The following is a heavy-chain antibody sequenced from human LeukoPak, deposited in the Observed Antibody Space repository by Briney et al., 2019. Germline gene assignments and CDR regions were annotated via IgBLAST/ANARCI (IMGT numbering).Heavy chain of an antibody. D-gene: IGHD6-19*01. CDR2: FDPEDGET. Sequence: ASVKVSCKVSGYTLTELSMHWVRQAPGKGLEWMGGFDPEDGETIYAQKFQGRVTMTEDTSTDTAYMELSSLRSEDTAVYYCATDYRFFDREQWLEGNYWGQGTLVTVSS. CDR1: GYTLTELS. J-gene: IGHJ4*02. CDR3: ATDYRFFDREQWLEGNY. V-gene: IGHV1-24*01.